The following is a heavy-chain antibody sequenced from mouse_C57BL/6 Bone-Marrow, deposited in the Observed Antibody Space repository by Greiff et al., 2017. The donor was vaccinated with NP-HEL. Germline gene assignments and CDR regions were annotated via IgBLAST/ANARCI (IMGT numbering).Heavy chain of an antibody. J-gene: IGHJ2*01. Sequence: EVQLVESGGDLVKPGGSLKLSCAASGFTFSSYGMSWVRQTPDKRLEWVATISSGGSYTYYPDSVKGRFTISRDNAKNTLYLQMSSLKSEDTAMYYCASDGYSPYYFDYWGQGTTLTVSS. D-gene: IGHD2-3*01. CDR1: GFTFSSYG. V-gene: IGHV5-6*01. CDR2: ISSGGSYT. CDR3: ASDGYSPYYFDY.